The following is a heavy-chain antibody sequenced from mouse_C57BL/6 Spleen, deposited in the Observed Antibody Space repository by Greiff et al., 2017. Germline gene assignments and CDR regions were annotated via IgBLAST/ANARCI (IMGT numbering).Heavy chain of an antibody. D-gene: IGHD1-1*01. J-gene: IGHJ3*01. CDR1: GFNIKDDY. CDR2: IDPENGDT. Sequence: EVQLQQSGAELVRPGASVKLSCTASGFNIKDDYMHWVKQRPEQGLEWIGWIDPENGDTEYASKFQGKATITADTSSNSAYLQLSSLTSEDTAVYYCTTAPGRYYGSSYRFAYWGQGTLVTVSA. CDR3: TTAPGRYYGSSYRFAY. V-gene: IGHV14-4*01.